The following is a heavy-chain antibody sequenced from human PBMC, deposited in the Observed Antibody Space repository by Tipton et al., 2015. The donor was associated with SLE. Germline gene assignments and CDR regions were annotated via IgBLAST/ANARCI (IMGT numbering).Heavy chain of an antibody. CDR3: ARDPGNDQDYWYFDL. CDR2: IYYSGST. V-gene: IGHV4-59*01. J-gene: IGHJ2*01. Sequence: TLSLTCTVSGGSISSYYWSWIRQPPGKGLEWIGYIYYSGSTNYNPSLKSRVTISVDTSKNQFSLKLSSVTAADTAVYYCARDPGNDQDYWYFDLWGRGTLVPVSS. CDR1: GGSISSYY. D-gene: IGHD3-10*01.